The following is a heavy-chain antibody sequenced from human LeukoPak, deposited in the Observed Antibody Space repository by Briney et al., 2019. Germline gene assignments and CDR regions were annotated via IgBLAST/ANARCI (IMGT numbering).Heavy chain of an antibody. D-gene: IGHD3-10*01. V-gene: IGHV1-8*01. CDR3: ARGRITMVRGVIIAYYFDY. CDR2: MNPNSGNT. CDR1: GHTFTSYD. J-gene: IGHJ4*02. Sequence: GESLKVSCKASGHTFTSYDINWVRQATGQGLEWMGWMNPNSGNTGYAQKFQGRVTMTRNTSISTAYMELSSLRSEDTAVYYCARGRITMVRGVIIAYYFDYWGQGTLVTVSS.